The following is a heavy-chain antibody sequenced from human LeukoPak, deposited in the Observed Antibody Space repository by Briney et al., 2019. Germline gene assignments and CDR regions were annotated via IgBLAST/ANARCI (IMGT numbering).Heavy chain of an antibody. Sequence: GGSLRLSCAASGFTISSYAMSWVRQAPGKGLEWVSAISGSGGSTYYADSVKGRFTISRDNSKNTLYLQMNSLRAEDTAVYYCAKVRASHYVVPAAAVDWGQGTLVTVSS. J-gene: IGHJ4*02. D-gene: IGHD2-2*01. CDR1: GFTISSYA. CDR3: AKVRASHYVVPAAAVD. CDR2: ISGSGGST. V-gene: IGHV3-23*01.